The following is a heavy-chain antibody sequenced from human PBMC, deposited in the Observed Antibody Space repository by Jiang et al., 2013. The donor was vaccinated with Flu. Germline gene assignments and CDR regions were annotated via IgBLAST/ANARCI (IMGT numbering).Heavy chain of an antibody. CDR3: ARDGGEFLPGAFDY. J-gene: IGHJ4*02. Sequence: GSGLVKPSETLSLTCTVSGGSVSSDSYYWSWIRQSPGKGLECIGYVYYSGNTKYTNYNPSLTSRVTISIDTSKNQFSLKLTSVTAADTAVYYCARDGGEFLPGAFDYWGQGTLVTVSS. CDR1: GGSVSSDSYY. V-gene: IGHV4-61*01. CDR2: VYYSGNTKYT. D-gene: IGHD3-16*01.